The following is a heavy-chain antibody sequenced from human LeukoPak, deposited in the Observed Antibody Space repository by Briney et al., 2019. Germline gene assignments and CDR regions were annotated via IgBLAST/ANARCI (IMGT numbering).Heavy chain of an antibody. CDR2: ISGSSGSV. CDR3: TTGDGTKFDS. D-gene: IGHD4-17*01. J-gene: IGHJ4*02. Sequence: PGRSLRLSCAASGFTFDDYAMHWVRQAPGKGLEWVSSISGSSGSVGYVDSVKGRFTISRDNAKNSLYLQMNRLTLEDTALYYCTTGDGTKFDSWGQGTLVTVSS. V-gene: IGHV3-9*01. CDR1: GFTFDDYA.